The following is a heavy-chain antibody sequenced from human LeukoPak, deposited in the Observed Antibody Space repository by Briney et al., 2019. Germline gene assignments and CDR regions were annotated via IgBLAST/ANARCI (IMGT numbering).Heavy chain of an antibody. CDR2: IYHSGST. Sequence: PSETLSLTCTVSGYSISSGYYWGWIRQPPGKGLEWIGSIYHSGSTYYNPSLKSRVTISVDTSKNQFSLKLSSVTAADTAVYYCARALAPYCSGGSCYSSRFDPWGQGTLVTVSS. V-gene: IGHV4-38-2*02. D-gene: IGHD2-15*01. CDR1: GYSISSGYY. J-gene: IGHJ5*02. CDR3: ARALAPYCSGGSCYSSRFDP.